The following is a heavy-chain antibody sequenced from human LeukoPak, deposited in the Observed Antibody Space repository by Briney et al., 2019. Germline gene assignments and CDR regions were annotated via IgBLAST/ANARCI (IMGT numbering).Heavy chain of an antibody. CDR3: ARRLEDSYYYYYMDV. CDR2: INPNSGGT. D-gene: IGHD6-19*01. CDR1: GYTFTGYY. J-gene: IGHJ6*03. Sequence: ASVKVSCKASGYTFTGYYMHWVRQAPGQGLEWMGWINPNSGGTNYAQKFRGRVTMTRDTSISTAYMELSRLRSDDTAVYYCARRLEDSYYYYYMDVWGKGTTVTVSS. V-gene: IGHV1-2*02.